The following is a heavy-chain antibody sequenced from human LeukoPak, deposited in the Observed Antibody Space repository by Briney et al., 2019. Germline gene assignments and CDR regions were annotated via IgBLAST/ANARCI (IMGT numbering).Heavy chain of an antibody. CDR1: GGSISSYY. Sequence: SETLSLTCTVSGGSISSYYLSWIRQPPAKALEWIGYIYYSGSTNYNPSLKSRVTISVDTSKNQFSLKLSSVTAADTAVYYCARQIRDAHPIDYRGQGTLVTVSS. J-gene: IGHJ4*02. CDR2: IYYSGST. D-gene: IGHD2-8*01. CDR3: ARQIRDAHPIDY. V-gene: IGHV4-59*08.